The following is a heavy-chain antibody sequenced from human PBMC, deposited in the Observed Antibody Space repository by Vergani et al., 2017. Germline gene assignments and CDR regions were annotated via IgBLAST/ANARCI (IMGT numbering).Heavy chain of an antibody. J-gene: IGHJ6*02. CDR2: ISSSSSTI. D-gene: IGHD3-22*01. CDR3: ARVQKYYYDSSGSGGMDV. V-gene: IGHV3-48*02. CDR1: GFTFSSYS. Sequence: EVQLVESGGGLVQPGGSLRLSCAASGFTFSSYSMNWVRQAPGKGLEWVSYISSSSSTIYYADSVKGRFTISRDNAKNSLYLQMNSLRDEDTAVYYCARVQKYYYDSSGSGGMDVWGQGTTVTVSS.